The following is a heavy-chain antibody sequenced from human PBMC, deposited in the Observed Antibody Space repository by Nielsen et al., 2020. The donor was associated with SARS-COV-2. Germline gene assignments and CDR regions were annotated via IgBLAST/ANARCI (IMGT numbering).Heavy chain of an antibody. D-gene: IGHD3-10*01. Sequence: SLKISCAASGFTFDDYAMHWVRQAPGKGLEWVSGISWNSGSIGYADSVKGRFTIPRDNTKNSLYLQMNSLRAEDTALYYCAKDGGFGELSFVVWGQGTLVTVSS. CDR3: AKDGGFGELSFVV. CDR2: ISWNSGSI. CDR1: GFTFDDYA. J-gene: IGHJ4*02. V-gene: IGHV3-9*01.